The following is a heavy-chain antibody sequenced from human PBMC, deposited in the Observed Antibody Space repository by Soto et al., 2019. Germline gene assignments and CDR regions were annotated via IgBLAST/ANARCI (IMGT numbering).Heavy chain of an antibody. CDR2: MKSKTDGGTT. CDR1: GFTFSNAW. V-gene: IGHV3-15*01. J-gene: IGHJ3*02. Sequence: GGSLRLSCAASGFTFSNAWMSWVRQAPGKGLEWVGRMKSKTDGGTTDYAAPVKGRITISRDDSKNTLYLQMNSLKTEDTAVYYCTTGGYSNYDAFDIWGQGTMVTVSS. CDR3: TTGGYSNYDAFDI. D-gene: IGHD4-4*01.